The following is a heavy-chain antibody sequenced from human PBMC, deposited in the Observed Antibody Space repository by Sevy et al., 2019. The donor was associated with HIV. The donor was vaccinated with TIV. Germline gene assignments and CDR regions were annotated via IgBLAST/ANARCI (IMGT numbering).Heavy chain of an antibody. CDR2: ISAYNGNT. D-gene: IGHD6-19*01. J-gene: IGHJ4*02. CDR3: ARTPEGSGWRPNYFDY. Sequence: GESLKISCKASGYTFTSYGISWVRQAPGQGLEWMGWISAYNGNTNYAQKLQGRVTMTTDTSTSTAYMELRSLRSDDTAAYYCARTPEGSGWRPNYFDYWGQRTLVTVSS. V-gene: IGHV1-18*01. CDR1: GYTFTSYG.